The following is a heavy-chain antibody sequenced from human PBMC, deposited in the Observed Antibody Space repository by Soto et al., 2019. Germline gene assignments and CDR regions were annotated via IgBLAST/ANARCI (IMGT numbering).Heavy chain of an antibody. Sequence: QVQLVQSGAEVKKPGSSVKVSCEASGGTFKTYTINWVRQAPGQGLEWIGQIIPMYDSANYAQSFQDRVTISADKSTNTAYMELSSLRSEDTALYYCATWRTYSGSYCFDYWGQGTLVSFSS. D-gene: IGHD1-26*01. CDR3: ATWRTYSGSYCFDY. CDR2: IIPMYDSA. J-gene: IGHJ4*02. V-gene: IGHV1-69*06. CDR1: GGTFKTYT.